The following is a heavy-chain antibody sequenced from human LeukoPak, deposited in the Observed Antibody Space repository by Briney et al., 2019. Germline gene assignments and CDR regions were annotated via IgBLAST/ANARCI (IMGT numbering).Heavy chain of an antibody. J-gene: IGHJ6*03. CDR2: ISGSGGST. V-gene: IGHV3-23*01. CDR3: AKGPNSDFWSGYSHYMDV. D-gene: IGHD3-3*01. Sequence: GGSLRLSCAASGFPFSIYTMNWVRQAPGKGLEWVSGISGSGGSTYYAASVRGRFTISRDRSKNTVFLQMSSLRAEDTAAYYCAKGPNSDFWSGYSHYMDVWGKGTTAIVSS. CDR1: GFPFSIYT.